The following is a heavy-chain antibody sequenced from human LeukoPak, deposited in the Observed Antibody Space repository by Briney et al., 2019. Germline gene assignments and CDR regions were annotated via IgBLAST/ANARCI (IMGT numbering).Heavy chain of an antibody. D-gene: IGHD3-10*01. Sequence: VASVKVSCKTSGYTFTDYDIHWVRQAPGQGLEWMGWINPNSGGTNYAQKFQGRVTMTRDTSISTAYMELSRLRSDDTAVYYCARQQIRFGKSGQIYWGQGTLVTVSS. CDR2: INPNSGGT. J-gene: IGHJ4*02. CDR1: GYTFTDYD. V-gene: IGHV1-2*02. CDR3: ARQQIRFGKSGQIY.